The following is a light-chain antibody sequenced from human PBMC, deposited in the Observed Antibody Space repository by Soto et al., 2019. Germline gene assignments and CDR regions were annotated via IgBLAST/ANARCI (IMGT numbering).Light chain of an antibody. J-gene: IGLJ2*01. CDR1: SSDVGGYKY. CDR3: ASYTSSSTSVI. V-gene: IGLV2-14*01. Sequence: QSALTQPASVSGSPGQSITISCTGTSSDVGGYKYVSWYQQHPDKAPKLIIFEVSNRPSGISSRFSGSKSGNTASLTISGLQAEDAADYYCASYTSSSTSVIFGRGTKVTVL. CDR2: EVS.